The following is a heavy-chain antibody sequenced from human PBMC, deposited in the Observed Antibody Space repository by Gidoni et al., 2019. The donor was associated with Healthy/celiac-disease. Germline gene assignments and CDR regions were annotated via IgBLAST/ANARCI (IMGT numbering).Heavy chain of an antibody. CDR1: GGSISSSSYY. CDR3: ARQSFGDYGDYGVWFDP. Sequence: QLQLQESGPGLVKPSETLSLTCTVSGGSISSSSYYWGWIRQPPGKGQEWIGSIYYSGSTYYNPSLKSRVTISVDTSKNQFSLKLSSVTAADTAVYYCARQSFGDYGDYGVWFDPWGQGTLVTVSS. J-gene: IGHJ5*02. D-gene: IGHD4-17*01. V-gene: IGHV4-39*01. CDR2: IYYSGST.